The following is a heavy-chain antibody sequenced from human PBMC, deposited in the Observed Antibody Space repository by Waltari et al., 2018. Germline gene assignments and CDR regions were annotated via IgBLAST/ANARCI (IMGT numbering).Heavy chain of an antibody. J-gene: IGHJ6*03. CDR1: GYSISSGYS. D-gene: IGHD2-15*01. CDR3: ARAVRCSGGSCESHYMDV. V-gene: IGHV4-38-2*01. Sequence: QVQLQESGPGRVKPSETLSLTCAVSGYSISSGYSWARLRQPLGKGLEWIGSLHHSGSTDYNPSLRSRVTISVDTAKNQFSLKLRSVTAADTAVYYCARAVRCSGGSCESHYMDVWGKGTTVTVSS. CDR2: LHHSGST.